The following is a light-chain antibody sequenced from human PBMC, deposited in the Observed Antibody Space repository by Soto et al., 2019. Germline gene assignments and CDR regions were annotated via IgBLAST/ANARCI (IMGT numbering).Light chain of an antibody. Sequence: DIQITQSPSSFSSSILDTFTITCRASQDINVYLNWYQQKPGEVPKLLIYAASSLQSGVPSRFSGSGSGTDFTLTISSLQPEDFATYYCQQSYSTPITFGQGTRLEI. CDR1: QDINVY. V-gene: IGKV1-39*01. CDR3: QQSYSTPIT. J-gene: IGKJ5*01. CDR2: AAS.